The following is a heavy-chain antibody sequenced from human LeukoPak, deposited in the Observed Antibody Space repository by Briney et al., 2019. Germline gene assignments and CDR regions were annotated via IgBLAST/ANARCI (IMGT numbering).Heavy chain of an antibody. CDR3: ARGQGYSGSYYYFDY. CDR1: GYTFTGYY. CDR2: INPNSGGT. V-gene: IGHV1-2*02. D-gene: IGHD1-26*01. Sequence: GASVKVSCKASGYTFTGYYMHWVRQAPGQGLESMGWINPNSGGTNYAQKFQGRVTMTRDTSISTAYMELSRLRSDDTAVYYCARGQGYSGSYYYFDYWGQGTLVTVSS. J-gene: IGHJ4*02.